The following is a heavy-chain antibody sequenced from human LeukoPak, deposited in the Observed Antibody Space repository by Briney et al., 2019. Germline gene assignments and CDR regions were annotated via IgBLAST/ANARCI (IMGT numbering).Heavy chain of an antibody. CDR1: GGSISSYY. CDR3: AGSWTDYFDY. D-gene: IGHD6-13*01. J-gene: IGHJ4*02. V-gene: IGHV4-59*08. CDR2: IYYSGSI. Sequence: SSETLSLTCTVSGGSISSYYWSWIRQPPGKGLEWIGYIYYSGSINYNPSLKSRVTISVDTSKNQFSLKLSSVTAADTAVYYCAGSWTDYFDYWGQGTLVTVSS.